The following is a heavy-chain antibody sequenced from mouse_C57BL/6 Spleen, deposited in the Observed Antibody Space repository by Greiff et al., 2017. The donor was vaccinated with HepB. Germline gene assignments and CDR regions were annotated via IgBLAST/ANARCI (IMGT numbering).Heavy chain of an antibody. J-gene: IGHJ1*03. V-gene: IGHV1-26*01. D-gene: IGHD1-1*01. Sequence: VQLQQSGPELVKPGASVKISCKASGYTFTDYYMNWVKQSHGKSLEWIGDINPNNGGTSYNQKFKGKATLTVDKSSSTAYMELRSLTSEDSAVYYCARWLITTVGYFDVWGTGTTVTVSA. CDR2: INPNNGGT. CDR1: GYTFTDYY. CDR3: ARWLITTVGYFDV.